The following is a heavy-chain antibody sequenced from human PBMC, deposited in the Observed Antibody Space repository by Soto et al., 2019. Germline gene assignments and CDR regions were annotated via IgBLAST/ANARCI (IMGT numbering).Heavy chain of an antibody. Sequence: QLQLVVSGGGVVQPEKSLRLSCEASGFTFSAFGMHWVRQAPGKGLEWVAGFSYDGHTKYYANPVKGRFSISSDNSRNALYLSMDSLRAEDTAMYYCSREWSAVTGTPFDLWGQGTMVIVSS. D-gene: IGHD6-19*01. J-gene: IGHJ3*01. CDR3: SREWSAVTGTPFDL. CDR2: FSYDGHTK. V-gene: IGHV3-30*03. CDR1: GFTFSAFG.